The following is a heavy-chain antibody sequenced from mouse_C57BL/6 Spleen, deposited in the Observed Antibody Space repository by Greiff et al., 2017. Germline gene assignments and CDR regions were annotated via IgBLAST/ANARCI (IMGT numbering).Heavy chain of an antibody. Sequence: VKLVESGAELMKPGASVKLSCKATGYTFTGYWIEWVKQRPGHGLEWIGEILPGSGSTNYNEKFKGKATFTADTSSNTAYMQLSSLTTEDSAIYYCASRGDSSGTCAYWGQGTLVTVSA. CDR3: ASRGDSSGTCAY. D-gene: IGHD3-2*02. CDR2: ILPGSGST. V-gene: IGHV1-9*01. CDR1: GYTFTGYW. J-gene: IGHJ3*01.